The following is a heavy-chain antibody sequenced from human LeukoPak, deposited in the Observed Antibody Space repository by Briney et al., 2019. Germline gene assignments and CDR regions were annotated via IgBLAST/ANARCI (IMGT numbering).Heavy chain of an antibody. D-gene: IGHD1-26*01. J-gene: IGHJ4*02. CDR2: ISYDGSNK. CDR1: GFTFSSYA. Sequence: GGSLRLSCAASGFTFSSYAMHWVRQAPGKGLEWVAVISYDGSNKYYADSVKGRFTISRDNSKNTLYLQMNSLRAEDTAVYYCARDGGAWELLYYFDYWGQGTLVTVSS. CDR3: ARDGGAWELLYYFDY. V-gene: IGHV3-30-3*01.